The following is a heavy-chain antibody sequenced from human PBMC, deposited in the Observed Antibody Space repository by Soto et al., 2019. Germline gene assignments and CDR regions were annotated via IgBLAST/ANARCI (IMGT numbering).Heavy chain of an antibody. Sequence: ASVKVSCKASGYTFTSYGISWVRQAPGQGLEWMGWMNPNSGNTNYAQKLQGRVTMTTDTSTSTAYMELRSLRSDDTAVYYCARDKNRGYSGYDYDAFDIWGQGTMVTVAS. CDR2: MNPNSGNT. D-gene: IGHD5-12*01. CDR3: ARDKNRGYSGYDYDAFDI. J-gene: IGHJ3*02. V-gene: IGHV1-18*01. CDR1: GYTFTSYG.